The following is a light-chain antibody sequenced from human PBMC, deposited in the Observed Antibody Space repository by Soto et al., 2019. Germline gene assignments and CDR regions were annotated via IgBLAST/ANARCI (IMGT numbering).Light chain of an antibody. CDR3: QQYHTTPWT. CDR1: QSVLYSSNNVNY. CDR2: LAS. Sequence: DIVMTQSPDSLAVSLGERATINCKSSQSVLYSSNNVNYLAWYQQKPGQPPKLLIYLASTRESGVPDRFSGSGSGTDFTLTISSQQAEDVAVYYCQQYHTTPWTFGQGTKVEIK. V-gene: IGKV4-1*01. J-gene: IGKJ1*01.